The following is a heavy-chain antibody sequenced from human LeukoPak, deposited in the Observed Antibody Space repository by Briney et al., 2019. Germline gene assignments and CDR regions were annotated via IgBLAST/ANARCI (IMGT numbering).Heavy chain of an antibody. Sequence: SVKVSCKASGGTFSSYAISWVPQAPGQGLEWMGGIIPIFGTANYAQKFQVRVTITADESTCTAYMELSSLTSEDTAVYYCARVTVGATPTFDYWGQGTLVTVSS. CDR2: IIPIFGTA. D-gene: IGHD1-26*01. V-gene: IGHV1-69*13. CDR3: ARVTVGATPTFDY. J-gene: IGHJ4*02. CDR1: GGTFSSYA.